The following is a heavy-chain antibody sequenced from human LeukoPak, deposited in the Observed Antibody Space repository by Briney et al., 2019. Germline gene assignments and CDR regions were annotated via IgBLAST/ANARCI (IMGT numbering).Heavy chain of an antibody. V-gene: IGHV3-23*01. J-gene: IGHJ6*03. CDR3: AKDRLYYYGSGSTYMDV. CDR2: ISGSGGST. D-gene: IGHD3-10*01. Sequence: GGSLRLSCAASGFTFSSYAMSWVRQAPGKGLEWVSAISGSGGSTYYADSVKGRFTISRDNSKNTLYPQMNSLRAEDTAVYYCAKDRLYYYGSGSTYMDVWGKGTTVTVSS. CDR1: GFTFSSYA.